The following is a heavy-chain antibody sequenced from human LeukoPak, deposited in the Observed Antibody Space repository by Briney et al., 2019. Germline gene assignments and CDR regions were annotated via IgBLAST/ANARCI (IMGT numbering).Heavy chain of an antibody. CDR3: AREAPAADDY. V-gene: IGHV4-39*07. CDR2: IYYSGST. Sequence: SETLSLTCTVSGGSISSSSYYWGWILQPPGKGLKWIGSIYYSGSTYYNPSLKSRVTISVDTSKNQFSLKLSSVTAADTALYYCAREAPAADDYWGQGTLVTVSS. J-gene: IGHJ4*02. CDR1: GGSISSSSYY. D-gene: IGHD2-2*01.